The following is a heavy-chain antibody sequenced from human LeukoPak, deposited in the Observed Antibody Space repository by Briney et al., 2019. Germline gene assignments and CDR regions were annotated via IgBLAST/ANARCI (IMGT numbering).Heavy chain of an antibody. J-gene: IGHJ3*02. CDR3: ARDSVVMPFDI. Sequence: GGSLRLSCAASGFTFSSYSMNWVRQAPGKGLEWVSYISSSSSTIYYADSVKGRFTISRDNAKNSLYLQMNSLRAEDTAVYYCARDSVVMPFDIWGQGTMVTVSS. V-gene: IGHV3-48*04. CDR2: ISSSSSTI. CDR1: GFTFSSYS. D-gene: IGHD4-23*01.